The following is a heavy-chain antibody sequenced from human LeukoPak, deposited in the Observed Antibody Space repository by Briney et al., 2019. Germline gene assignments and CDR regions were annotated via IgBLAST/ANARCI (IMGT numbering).Heavy chain of an antibody. CDR3: ARLSRSRFGDDY. D-gene: IGHD3-10*01. CDR2: IYYSGGT. CDR1: GGSISGGGYS. J-gene: IGHJ4*02. V-gene: IGHV4-30-4*07. Sequence: PSQTLSLTCAVSGGSISGGGYSWSWIRQPPGKGLEWIGYIYYSGGTNYNPSLKSRVTISVDTSRNQFSLKLSSVTAADTAVYYCARLSRSRFGDDYWGQGTLVTVSS.